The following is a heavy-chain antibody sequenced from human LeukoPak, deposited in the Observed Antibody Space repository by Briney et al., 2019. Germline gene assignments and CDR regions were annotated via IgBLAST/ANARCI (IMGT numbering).Heavy chain of an antibody. CDR3: ARVGAPAGYYFDY. J-gene: IGHJ4*02. CDR2: IYYSGST. Sequence: SETLSLTCTVSGGSISSYYWSWIRQPPGKGLEWIGYIYYSGSTNYNPSLKSRVTISVDTSKNQFSLKLGSVTAADTAVYYCARVGAPAGYYFDYWGQGTLVTVSS. CDR1: GGSISSYY. V-gene: IGHV4-59*01. D-gene: IGHD6-13*01.